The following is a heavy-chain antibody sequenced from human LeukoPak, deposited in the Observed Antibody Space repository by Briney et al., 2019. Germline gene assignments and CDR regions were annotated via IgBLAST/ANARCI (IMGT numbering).Heavy chain of an antibody. D-gene: IGHD1-26*01. Sequence: ASVKVSCKASGYTFTSYYMHWVRQAPGQGLEWMGIINPSGGSTSYAQKFQGRVTMTRDTSISTAYMELSRLRSDDTAVYYCASEWELLQHYGMDVWGQGTTVTVSS. CDR1: GYTFTSYY. CDR3: ASEWELLQHYGMDV. CDR2: INPSGGST. J-gene: IGHJ6*02. V-gene: IGHV1-46*01.